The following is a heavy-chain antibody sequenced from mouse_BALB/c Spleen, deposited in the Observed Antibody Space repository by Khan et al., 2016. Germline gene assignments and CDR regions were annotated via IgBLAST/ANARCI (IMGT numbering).Heavy chain of an antibody. V-gene: IGHV1-87*01. CDR2: IYPGDGDT. D-gene: IGHD2-14*01. J-gene: IGHJ4*01. CDR1: GYTFTSYW. Sequence: QVQLKESGAELARPGASVKLSCKASGYTFTSYWMQWVKQRPGQGLEWIGTIYPGDGDTRYTQKFKGKATLTADKSSSTAYIQLSSLASEDSAVYYCARAAYYRYDVSYYYAMDYWGQGTSVTVSS. CDR3: ARAAYYRYDVSYYYAMDY.